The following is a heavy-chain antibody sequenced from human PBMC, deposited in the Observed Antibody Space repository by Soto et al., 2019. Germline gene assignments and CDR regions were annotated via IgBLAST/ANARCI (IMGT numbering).Heavy chain of an antibody. CDR2: TYYRSKWYN. Sequence: SLTCAISGDSVSSNSAAWNWIRQSPSRGLEWLGRTYYRSKWYNDYAVSVKSRITINPDTSKNQFSLQLNSVTPEDTAVYYCARDRESSSDYYYYGMDVWGQGTTVTVSS. CDR1: GDSVSSNSAA. D-gene: IGHD6-13*01. CDR3: ARDRESSSDYYYYGMDV. V-gene: IGHV6-1*01. J-gene: IGHJ6*02.